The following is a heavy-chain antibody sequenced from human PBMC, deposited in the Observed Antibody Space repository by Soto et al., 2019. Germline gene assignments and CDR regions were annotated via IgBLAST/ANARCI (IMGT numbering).Heavy chain of an antibody. CDR3: ARDFSFGDFTYFDY. J-gene: IGHJ4*02. D-gene: IGHD3-10*01. V-gene: IGHV3-33*01. Sequence: GGSLRLSCAASGFTLSSYGMHWVRQAPGKGLEWVAVIWYDGSNKYYADSVKGRFTISRDNSKNTLYLQMNSLRAEDTAVYYWARDFSFGDFTYFDYWGQGTLVTVSS. CDR2: IWYDGSNK. CDR1: GFTLSSYG.